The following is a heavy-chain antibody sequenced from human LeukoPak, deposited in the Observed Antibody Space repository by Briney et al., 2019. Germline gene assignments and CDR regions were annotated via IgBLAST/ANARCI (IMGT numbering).Heavy chain of an antibody. CDR3: AKDLDGDSNS. CDR1: GFTFSSYG. D-gene: IGHD2-21*01. Sequence: PGRSLRLSCAASGFTFSSYGMHWVRQAPGKGLEWVAVISYDGSNKYYADSVKGRFTISRDNSKNTLYLQMNSLRAEDTAVYYCAKDLDGDSNSWGQGTLVTVSS. J-gene: IGHJ4*02. V-gene: IGHV3-30*18. CDR2: ISYDGSNK.